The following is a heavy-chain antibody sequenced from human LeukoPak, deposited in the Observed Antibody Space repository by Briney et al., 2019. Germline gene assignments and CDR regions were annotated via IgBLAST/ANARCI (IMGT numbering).Heavy chain of an antibody. CDR1: GGSFSGYY. D-gene: IGHD6-19*01. CDR3: ARETVAGFNY. CDR2: INHSGST. Sequence: SETLSLTCAVYGGSFSGYYWSWIRPPPGKGLEWFGEINHSGSTNYNPSLKSRVTISVNTSKNQFSLKLSSVTAADTAVYYCARETVAGFNYWGQGTLVTVSS. V-gene: IGHV4-34*01. J-gene: IGHJ4*02.